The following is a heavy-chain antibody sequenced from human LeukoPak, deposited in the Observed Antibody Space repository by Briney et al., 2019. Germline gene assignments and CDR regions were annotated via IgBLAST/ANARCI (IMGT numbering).Heavy chain of an antibody. J-gene: IGHJ6*03. CDR3: AREVGYYYMDV. CDR1: GFTFSSYS. Sequence: PGGSLRLSCAASGFTFSSYSMNWVRQAPGKGLEWLSYISSSSSSIYYADSVKGRFTISRDNAKNSLHLQMNSLRAEDTAAYYCAREVGYYYMDVWGKGTTVTVSS. CDR2: ISSSSSSI. V-gene: IGHV3-48*01.